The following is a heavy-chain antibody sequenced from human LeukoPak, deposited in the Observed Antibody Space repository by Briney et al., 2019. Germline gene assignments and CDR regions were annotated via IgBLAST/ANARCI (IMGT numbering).Heavy chain of an antibody. V-gene: IGHV3-66*01. CDR2: IYSGGST. CDR3: ARGDTAMANYYYYMDV. Sequence: GGSLRLSCAASGFTVSSNYMSWVRQAPGKGLEWVSVIYSGGSTYYAASVKGRFTISRDNSKNTLYLQMNSLRAEDTAVYYCARGDTAMANYYYYMDVWGKGTTVTISS. CDR1: GFTVSSNY. D-gene: IGHD5-18*01. J-gene: IGHJ6*03.